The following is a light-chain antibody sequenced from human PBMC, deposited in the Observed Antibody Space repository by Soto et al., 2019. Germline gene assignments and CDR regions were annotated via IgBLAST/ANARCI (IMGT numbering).Light chain of an antibody. J-gene: IGKJ3*01. CDR1: QSMSIY. CDR3: QQSYNAPFT. CDR2: AAS. V-gene: IGKV1-39*01. Sequence: DIPMTQSPSSLSASIGDRVTITCRASQSMSIYLNWYQQKPGKAPKLLIYAASSLQSGVPSRFSGSGSGTDFTLTISSLQPEDFATYYCQQSYNAPFTFGPGTKVDIK.